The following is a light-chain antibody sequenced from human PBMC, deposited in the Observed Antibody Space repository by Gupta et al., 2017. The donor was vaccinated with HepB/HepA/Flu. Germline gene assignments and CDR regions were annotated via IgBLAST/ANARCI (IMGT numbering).Light chain of an antibody. CDR2: GNT. J-gene: IGLJ1*01. Sequence: QSVLTQPPSVSGAPGQRVTISCTGGSSSIGAGFDVHWYQHLPGTAPKPLIFGNTNRPSGVPDRFSGSKSATSAALAITGLQAEDEADYYCQSYDRSLSDYVFGTGTRVTVL. CDR3: QSYDRSLSDYV. CDR1: SSSIGAGFD. V-gene: IGLV1-40*01.